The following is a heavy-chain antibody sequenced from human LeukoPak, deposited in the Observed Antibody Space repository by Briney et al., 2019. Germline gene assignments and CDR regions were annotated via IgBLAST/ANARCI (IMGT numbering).Heavy chain of an antibody. CDR3: ARADYDILTGSLFDY. V-gene: IGHV1-2*02. CDR2: INPNSGGT. Sequence: ASVKVSCKASGYTFTSYDINWVRQAPGQGLEWMVWINPNSGGTNYAQKFQGRVTMTRDTSISTAYMELSRLRSDDTAVYYCARADYDILTGSLFDYWGQGTLVTVSS. CDR1: GYTFTSYD. J-gene: IGHJ4*02. D-gene: IGHD3-9*01.